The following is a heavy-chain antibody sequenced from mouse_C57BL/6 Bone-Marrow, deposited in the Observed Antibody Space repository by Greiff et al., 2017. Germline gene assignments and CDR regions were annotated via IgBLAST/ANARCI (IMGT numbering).Heavy chain of an antibody. CDR2: IDPANGNT. D-gene: IGHD1-1*01. Sequence: VQLKQSVAELVRPGASVKLSCTASGFNIKNTYMHWVKQRPEQGLEWIGRIDPANGNTKYAPKFPGKATITADTSSNTAYLQLSSLTSEDTAIYYCVRGENYYGSSYVCFDYWGQGTTLTVSS. CDR1: GFNIKNTY. CDR3: VRGENYYGSSYVCFDY. J-gene: IGHJ2*01. V-gene: IGHV14-3*01.